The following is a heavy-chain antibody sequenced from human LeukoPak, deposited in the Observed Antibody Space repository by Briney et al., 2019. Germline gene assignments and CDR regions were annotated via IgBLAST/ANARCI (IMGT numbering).Heavy chain of an antibody. CDR2: IYYSGST. CDR3: ATFDSSGYYLFDY. CDR1: GGSISGYY. J-gene: IGHJ4*02. Sequence: SETLSLTCTVSGGSISGYYWSWIRQPPGKGLEWIGYIYYSGSTNYNPSLKSRVTISVDTSKNQFSLKPSSVTAADTAVYYCATFDSSGYYLFDYWGQGTLVTVSS. V-gene: IGHV4-59*08. D-gene: IGHD3-22*01.